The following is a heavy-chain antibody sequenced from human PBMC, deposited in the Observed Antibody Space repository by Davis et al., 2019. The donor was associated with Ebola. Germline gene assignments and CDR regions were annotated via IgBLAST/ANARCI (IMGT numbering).Heavy chain of an antibody. J-gene: IGHJ6*03. CDR3: TTPYYDILTGPIEKDV. CDR2: IKSKTDGGTT. V-gene: IGHV3-15*01. Sequence: SLIISFSSSSFSFPPSSMSWVRQAPGKGLEWVGRIKSKTDGGTTDYAAPVKGRFTISRDDSKNTLYLQMNSLKTEDTAVYYCTTPYYDILTGPIEKDVWGKGTT. D-gene: IGHD3-9*01. CDR1: SFSFPPSS.